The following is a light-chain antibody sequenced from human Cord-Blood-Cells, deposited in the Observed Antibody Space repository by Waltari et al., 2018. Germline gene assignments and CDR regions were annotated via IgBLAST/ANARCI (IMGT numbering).Light chain of an antibody. CDR2: AAS. CDR3: QQSYSTPTT. CDR1: QSISSY. Sequence: DIQMNQSPSSLSASVGDRATITCLASQSISSYLNWYQQKPGKAPKLLIYAASSFQSGVPSRFSGSGSGTDFTLTISSLQPEDFATYYCQQSYSTPTTFGQGTRLEIK. J-gene: IGKJ5*01. V-gene: IGKV1-39*01.